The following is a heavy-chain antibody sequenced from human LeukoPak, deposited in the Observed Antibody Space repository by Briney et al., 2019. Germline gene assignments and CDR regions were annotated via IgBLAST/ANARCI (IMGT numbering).Heavy chain of an antibody. CDR2: IRQDGSEK. CDR1: GFTFSSYW. V-gene: IGHV3-7*03. Sequence: GGSLRLSCAASGFTFSSYWMSWVRQAPGKGLEWVANIRQDGSEKYYVDSVKGRYTISRDNAQNSLYLQMNSLRAEDTAVYYCARDKGDDEGSKFDFWGQGTLVTVSS. D-gene: IGHD5-24*01. J-gene: IGHJ4*02. CDR3: ARDKGDDEGSKFDF.